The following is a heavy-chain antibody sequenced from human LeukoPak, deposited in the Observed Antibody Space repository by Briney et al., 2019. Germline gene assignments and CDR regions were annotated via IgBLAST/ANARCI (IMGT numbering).Heavy chain of an antibody. CDR3: AAESFYDYGDSRGFDI. D-gene: IGHD4-17*01. CDR1: GFTFTSSA. J-gene: IGHJ3*02. CDR2: IVVGSGNT. V-gene: IGHV1-58*02. Sequence: GTSVKVSCKSSGFTFTSSAMRWVRQARGQRLEWIGWIVVGSGNTNYAQKFQERVTITRDMSTSTAYMELSSLRSEDTAVYYCAAESFYDYGDSRGFDIWGQGRMVTVSS.